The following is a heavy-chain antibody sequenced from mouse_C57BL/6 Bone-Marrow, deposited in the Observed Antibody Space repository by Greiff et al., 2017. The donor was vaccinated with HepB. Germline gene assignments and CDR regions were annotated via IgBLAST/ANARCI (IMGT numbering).Heavy chain of an antibody. CDR3: ARCAYDHYYAMDY. Sequence: QVQLQQPGAELVKPGSSVKMSCKASGYTFTSYWITWVKQRPGQGLEWIGDIYPGSGSTNYNEKFKSKATLTVDTSSSTAYMQLSSLTAEDSAVYYCARCAYDHYYAMDYWGQGPSVTVSS. CDR1: GYTFTSYW. V-gene: IGHV1-55*01. CDR2: IYPGSGST. J-gene: IGHJ4*01. D-gene: IGHD2-12*01.